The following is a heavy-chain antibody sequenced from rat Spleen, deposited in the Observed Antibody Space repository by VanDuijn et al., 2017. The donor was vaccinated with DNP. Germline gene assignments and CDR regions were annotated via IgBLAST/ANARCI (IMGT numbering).Heavy chain of an antibody. J-gene: IGHJ4*01. CDR2: ISTGRGTT. Sequence: EVQLVESGGGLVQLGRSMTLSCAASGFSVSDYYMAWVRQAQSTGLEWVASISTGRGTTYYRDSVTGRLTISRDNAKNTLYLQMDSLRSEDTATYYCTTFEGRDAWGQGTSVTVSS. CDR1: GFSVSDYY. CDR3: TTFEGRDA. D-gene: IGHD1-11*01. V-gene: IGHV5-25*01.